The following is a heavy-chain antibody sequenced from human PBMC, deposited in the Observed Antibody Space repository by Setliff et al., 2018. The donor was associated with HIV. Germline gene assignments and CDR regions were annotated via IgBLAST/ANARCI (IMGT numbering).Heavy chain of an antibody. D-gene: IGHD5-12*01. Sequence: SETLSLTCSVSGRSISGYYWSWIQQPAGRGLEWIGRIHTSGNTNYNPSLRGRVTMSVDMSKNQFSLKLTSVSAADTAVYYCARDRIEFVAEDPHDVFDIWGRGTLVTVSS. CDR1: GRSISGYY. J-gene: IGHJ3*02. V-gene: IGHV4-4*07. CDR2: IHTSGNT. CDR3: ARDRIEFVAEDPHDVFDI.